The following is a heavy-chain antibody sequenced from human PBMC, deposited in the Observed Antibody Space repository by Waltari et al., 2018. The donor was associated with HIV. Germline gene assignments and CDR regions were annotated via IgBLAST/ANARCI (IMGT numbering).Heavy chain of an antibody. CDR1: GGSISSYY. CDR2: IYYSGST. J-gene: IGHJ5*02. CDR3: ARGSRDGYNYDWFDP. D-gene: IGHD5-12*01. V-gene: IGHV4-59*01. Sequence: QVQLQESGPGLVKPSETLSLTCTVSGGSISSYYWSWIRQPPGKGLEWIGYIYYSGSTNYNPSLKSRVTISVDTSKNQFSLKLSSVTAADTAVYYCARGSRDGYNYDWFDPWGQGTLVTVSS.